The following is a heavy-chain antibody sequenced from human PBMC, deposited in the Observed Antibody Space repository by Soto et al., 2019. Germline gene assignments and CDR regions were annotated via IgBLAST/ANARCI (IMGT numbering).Heavy chain of an antibody. CDR3: ARDIDYYGSGSYLVFGY. CDR1: GYTFTSYG. Sequence: ASVKVSCKASGYTFTSYGISWVRQAPGQGLEWMGWISAYNGNTNYAQKLQGRVTMTTDTSTSTAYMELRSLRSDDTAVYYCARDIDYYGSGSYLVFGYWGQGTLVTVSS. CDR2: ISAYNGNT. V-gene: IGHV1-18*01. J-gene: IGHJ4*02. D-gene: IGHD3-10*01.